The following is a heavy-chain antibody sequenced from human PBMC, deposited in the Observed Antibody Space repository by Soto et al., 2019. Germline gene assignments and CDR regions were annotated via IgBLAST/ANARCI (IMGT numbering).Heavy chain of an antibody. D-gene: IGHD2-15*01. Sequence: PSETLSLTCAVYGGSFSGYYWSWSRQPPGKGLEWIGEINHSGSTNYNPSLKSRVTISVDTSKNQFSLKLSSVTAADTAVYYCARMVVVVVAATPPYYFDCWGQGTLVTVSS. V-gene: IGHV4-34*01. CDR3: ARMVVVVVAATPPYYFDC. CDR1: GGSFSGYY. J-gene: IGHJ4*02. CDR2: INHSGST.